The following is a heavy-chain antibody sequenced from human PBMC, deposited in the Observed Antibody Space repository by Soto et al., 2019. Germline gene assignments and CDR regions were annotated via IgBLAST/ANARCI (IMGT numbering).Heavy chain of an antibody. CDR3: ARDLSYSYGFYYYGMDV. V-gene: IGHV1-69*13. J-gene: IGHJ6*02. D-gene: IGHD5-18*01. CDR1: GGTFSSYA. Sequence: SVKVSCKASGGTFSSYAISWVRQAPGQGLEWMGGIIPIFGTANYAQKFQGRVTITADESTSTAYMELSSLRSEDTAVYYCARDLSYSYGFYYYGMDVWGQGTTVTVSS. CDR2: IIPIFGTA.